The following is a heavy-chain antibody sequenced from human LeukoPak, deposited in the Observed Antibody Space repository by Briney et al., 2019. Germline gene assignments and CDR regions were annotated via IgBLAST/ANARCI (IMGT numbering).Heavy chain of an antibody. CDR2: IKQDGSEK. CDR1: GFTFSSYW. D-gene: IGHD3-10*01. Sequence: GGSLRLSCAASGFTFSSYWMSWVRQAPGKGLEWVANIKQDGSEKYYVDSVKGRFTISRDNSKNTLYLQMNSLRAEDTAVYYCARDKLMVRGVIIYWGQGTLVTVSS. CDR3: ARDKLMVRGVIIY. J-gene: IGHJ4*02. V-gene: IGHV3-7*01.